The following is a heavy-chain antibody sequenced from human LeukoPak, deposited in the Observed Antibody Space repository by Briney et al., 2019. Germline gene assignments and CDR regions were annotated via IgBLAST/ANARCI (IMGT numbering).Heavy chain of an antibody. Sequence: ASVKVSCKASGYTFTSYGISWVRQAPGQGLEWMGWISAYNGNTNYAQKLQGRVTMTTDTSTSTAYMELRSLRSDDTAVYYCAKVWAYDGSGNPFWHFDLWGRGTLVTVSS. CDR3: AKVWAYDGSGNPFWHFDL. J-gene: IGHJ2*01. CDR1: GYTFTSYG. D-gene: IGHD3-10*01. V-gene: IGHV1-18*01. CDR2: ISAYNGNT.